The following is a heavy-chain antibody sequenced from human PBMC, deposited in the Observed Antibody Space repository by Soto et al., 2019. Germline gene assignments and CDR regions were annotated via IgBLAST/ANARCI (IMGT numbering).Heavy chain of an antibody. CDR1: GFTFSTYS. J-gene: IGHJ6*02. CDR3: ARDPSDCSSTSCWGYYALDV. Sequence: GGSLRLSCAASGFTFSTYSMNWVRQAPGKGLEWVSSISSSGTYIHYADPLKGRFTISRDNAKNSLYLQMISLRAEDTAVYYCARDPSDCSSTSCWGYYALDVWGQGTTVTVSS. D-gene: IGHD2-2*01. V-gene: IGHV3-21*01. CDR2: ISSSGTYI.